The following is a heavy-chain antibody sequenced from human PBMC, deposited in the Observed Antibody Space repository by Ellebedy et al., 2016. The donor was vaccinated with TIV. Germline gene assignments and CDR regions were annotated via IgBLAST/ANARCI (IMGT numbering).Heavy chain of an antibody. D-gene: IGHD2-8*01. CDR2: ISSSNNYV. J-gene: IGHJ4*02. CDR1: GFTFSSYS. CDR3: ARKPMNPTYLYVNFDH. V-gene: IGHV3-21*01. Sequence: GESLKISCVVSGFTFSSYSMNWVRQAPGKGLEWVSTISSSNNYVYYADSVKDRFTILRDEDTNALYLQMNSLRAEDTAVYYCARKPMNPTYLYVNFDHWGQGTLVTVSS.